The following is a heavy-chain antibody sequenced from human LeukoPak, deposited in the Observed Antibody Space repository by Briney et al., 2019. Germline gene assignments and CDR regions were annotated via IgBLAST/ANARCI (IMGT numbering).Heavy chain of an antibody. CDR2: IIPIYGTA. V-gene: IGHV1-69*05. J-gene: IGHJ5*02. CDR1: VGTFSSYA. D-gene: IGHD3-22*01. CDR3: ARDNGRELSSGYYYGGANWFDP. Sequence: GASVTVSRKASVGTFSSYAINWVGQAPGQGLEGLGRIIPIYGTANYAQKYQDRVTITTDESTSTANMEQSNLRSEDTAVYYCARDNGRELSSGYYYGGANWFDPWGQGTLVTVSS.